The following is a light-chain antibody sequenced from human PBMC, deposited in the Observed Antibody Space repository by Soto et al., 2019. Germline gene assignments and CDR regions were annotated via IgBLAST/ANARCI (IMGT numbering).Light chain of an antibody. Sequence: VLTQPRSVSGSPGQSVTISCTGTSSDVGGYNYVSWYQQHPGKAPKLMIYDVGKRPSGVPDRFSGSKSDNTASLTISGLQAEDEADYYCCLYAGSYTRVFGTWPKVTVL. CDR3: CLYAGSYTRV. CDR2: DVG. V-gene: IGLV2-11*01. CDR1: SSDVGGYNY. J-gene: IGLJ1*01.